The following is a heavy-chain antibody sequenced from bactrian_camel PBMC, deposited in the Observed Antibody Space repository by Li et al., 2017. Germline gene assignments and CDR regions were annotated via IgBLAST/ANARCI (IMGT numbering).Heavy chain of an antibody. CDR3: AKDILMVAGSARNIGYNG. CDR1: GFTFSSYY. D-gene: IGHD7*01. CDR2: IYSDGSNT. Sequence: VESGGGLVQPGGSLRLSCAASGFTFSSYYMTWVRQAPGKGLEWVSSIYSDGSNTYYADSVKGRFTISRDNAKNTLYLQLNSLKTEDTAMYYCAKDILMVAGSARNIGYNGWGQGPRSPSP. V-gene: IGHV3-2*01. J-gene: IGHJ4*01.